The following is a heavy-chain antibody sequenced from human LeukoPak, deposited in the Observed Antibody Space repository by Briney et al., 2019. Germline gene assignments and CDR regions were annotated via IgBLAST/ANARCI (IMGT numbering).Heavy chain of an antibody. Sequence: ASVKVSCKASGYTFTGYYMHWVRQAPGQGLEWMGWINPNSGGTNYAQKFQGRVTMTRDTSISTAYMELSRLRSDDTAVYYCARLYGGNPEELDYWGQGTLVTVSS. CDR1: GYTFTGYY. J-gene: IGHJ4*02. CDR2: INPNSGGT. CDR3: ARLYGGNPEELDY. V-gene: IGHV1-2*02. D-gene: IGHD4-23*01.